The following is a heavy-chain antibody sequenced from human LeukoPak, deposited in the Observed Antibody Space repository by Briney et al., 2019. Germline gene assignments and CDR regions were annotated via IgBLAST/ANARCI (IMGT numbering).Heavy chain of an antibody. D-gene: IGHD2-15*01. CDR1: GFSISGSS. CDR2: ITGAGNYV. J-gene: IGHJ5*01. V-gene: IGHV3-21*01. Sequence: GGSLTLSCPASGFSISGSSMNWVRQAPGKGLEGVSSITGAGNYVDYAHSVTGRFTISRDNAKSSLYLQLSSLGAEDTAVYYSATQPLLPGWFDSWGQGIMVTVSS. CDR3: ATQPLLPGWFDS.